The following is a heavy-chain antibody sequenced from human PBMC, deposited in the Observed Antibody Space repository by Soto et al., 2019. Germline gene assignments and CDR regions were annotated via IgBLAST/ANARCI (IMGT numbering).Heavy chain of an antibody. V-gene: IGHV3-30*18. CDR1: GFTFSSYG. CDR2: ISYDGSNK. Sequence: QVQLVESGGGVVQPGRSLRLSCAASGFTFSSYGMHWVRQAPGKGLEWVAVISYDGSNKYYADSVKGRFTISRDNSKNTLYLQMNSLRAEDTAVYYCAKGRYYDFCSGYYNYFDYWGQGTLVTVSS. D-gene: IGHD3-3*01. J-gene: IGHJ4*02. CDR3: AKGRYYDFCSGYYNYFDY.